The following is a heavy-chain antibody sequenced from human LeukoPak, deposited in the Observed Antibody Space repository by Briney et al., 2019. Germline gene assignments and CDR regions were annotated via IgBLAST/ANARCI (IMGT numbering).Heavy chain of an antibody. V-gene: IGHV3-7*01. J-gene: IGHJ4*02. CDR3: ARDKVTY. CDR2: INKDGSEI. CDR1: GRTFSNYW. Sequence: PGGSLRLSCAASGRTFSNYWMSWVRQAPGKGLEWVAHINKDGSEIYYVDSVKGRFTISRDNAKNSLSLQMNSLRVEDTAVYYCARDKVTYWGQGTLVTVSS.